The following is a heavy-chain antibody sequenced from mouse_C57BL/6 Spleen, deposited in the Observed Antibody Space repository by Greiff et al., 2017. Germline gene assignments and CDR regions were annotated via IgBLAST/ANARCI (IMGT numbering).Heavy chain of an antibody. CDR2: INPNNGGT. V-gene: IGHV1-26*01. CDR3: ARSGSYYSNYGDY. Sequence: EVQLQQSGPELVKPGASVKISCKASGYTFTDYYMNWVKQSHGKSLEWIGDINPNNGGTSYNQKFKGKATLTVDQSSSTAYMELRSLTSEDSAVXYCARSGSYYSNYGDYWGQGTTLTVSS. J-gene: IGHJ2*01. CDR1: GYTFTDYY. D-gene: IGHD2-5*01.